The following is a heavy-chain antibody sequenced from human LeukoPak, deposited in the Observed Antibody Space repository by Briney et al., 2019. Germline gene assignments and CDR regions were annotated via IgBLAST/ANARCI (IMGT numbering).Heavy chain of an antibody. J-gene: IGHJ4*02. D-gene: IGHD2-2*01. CDR2: IIGGGGST. V-gene: IGHV3-23*01. CDR1: GFPFSSHG. Sequence: PGGTLRLSCAASGFPFSSHGMSWVRQAPGKGLEWVSGIIGGGGSTYYADSVKGRFTISGDNSRNTLFLQMNSLRAEDTAVYYCARSLCSSTSCHSYFDYWGQGTLVTVSS. CDR3: ARSLCSSTSCHSYFDY.